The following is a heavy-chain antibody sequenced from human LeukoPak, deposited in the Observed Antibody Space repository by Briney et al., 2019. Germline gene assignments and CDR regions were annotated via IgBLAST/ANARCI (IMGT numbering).Heavy chain of an antibody. CDR1: GSSISSGYY. Sequence: SETLSLTCTVSGSSISSGYYWGWIRQPPGKGLEWIGSIYHSGSTYYNPSLKSRVTISIDTSKNQFSLKLSSVTAADTAVYYCARGGYSGSYRWFDPWGQGTLVTVSS. V-gene: IGHV4-38-2*02. CDR3: ARGGYSGSYRWFDP. J-gene: IGHJ5*02. CDR2: IYHSGST. D-gene: IGHD1-26*01.